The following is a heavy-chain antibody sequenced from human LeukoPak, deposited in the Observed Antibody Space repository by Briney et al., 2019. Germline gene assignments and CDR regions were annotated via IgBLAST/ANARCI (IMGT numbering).Heavy chain of an antibody. CDR1: GFTFSSNT. J-gene: IGHJ4*02. V-gene: IGHV3-23*01. CDR3: AKGMGPFDY. D-gene: IGHD2-8*01. CDR2: ISGSGGST. Sequence: GGSLRLSCAASGFTFSSNTMTWVRQAPGKGLEWVSAISGSGGSTYYADSVKGRFTISRDNSKNTLYLQMNSLRAEDTAVYYCAKGMGPFDYWGQGTLVTVSS.